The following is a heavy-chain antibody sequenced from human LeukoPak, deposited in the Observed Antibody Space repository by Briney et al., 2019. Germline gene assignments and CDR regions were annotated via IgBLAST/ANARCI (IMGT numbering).Heavy chain of an antibody. D-gene: IGHD2-21*02. Sequence: QAGGSLRLSCAVSGFTVSSNHLSWVRQAPGKGLEWISVISGSSGNIFYADSVKGRFTVSRDNSESTLSLQMSSLRAEDTAIYYCAKVRLTVVVTAPFDYWGQGTLVTVSS. CDR1: GFTVSSNH. J-gene: IGHJ4*02. V-gene: IGHV3-23*01. CDR3: AKVRLTVVVTAPFDY. CDR2: ISGSSGNI.